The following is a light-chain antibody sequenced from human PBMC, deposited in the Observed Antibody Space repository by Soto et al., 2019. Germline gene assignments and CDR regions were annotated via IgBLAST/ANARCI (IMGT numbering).Light chain of an antibody. CDR2: DVS. V-gene: IGLV2-14*01. CDR1: SSDVGGYNY. CDR3: SSYTSSSTLVV. Sequence: QSALTQPASVSGSPGQSITISCTGTSSDVGGYNYVSWYQQHPGKAPKLMIYDVSNRPSGVSNRFSGSKSGNTASLTISGLQAVDEADYYCSSYTSSSTLVVFGGGTQLTVL. J-gene: IGLJ2*01.